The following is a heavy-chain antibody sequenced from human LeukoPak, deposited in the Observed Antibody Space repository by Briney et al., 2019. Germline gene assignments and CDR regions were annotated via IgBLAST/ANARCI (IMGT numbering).Heavy chain of an antibody. CDR2: IWYDGSNK. Sequence: PGRSLRLSCAASGFTFSSYGMHWVRQAPGKGLEWVAVIWYDGSNKYYADSVKGRFTISRDNSKNTLYLQMNSLRAEDTAVYYCARETDTAVGYGMDVWGQGTTVTVSS. V-gene: IGHV3-33*01. J-gene: IGHJ6*02. CDR1: GFTFSSYG. CDR3: ARETDTAVGYGMDV. D-gene: IGHD5-18*01.